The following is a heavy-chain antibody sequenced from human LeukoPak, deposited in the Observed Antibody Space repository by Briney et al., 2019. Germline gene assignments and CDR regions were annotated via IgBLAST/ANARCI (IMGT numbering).Heavy chain of an antibody. J-gene: IGHJ4*02. Sequence: GGSLRLSCAASGLTFSGFAMTWVRQAPGKGLEWVSVVSYRSGSGTFYADPVKGRFTISRDNSKNTLYLQMNSLTAEDTAVYYCAKGLGSTGTTRAFDYWGQGTLVTVSS. V-gene: IGHV3-23*05. CDR1: GLTFSGFA. CDR3: AKGLGSTGTTRAFDY. CDR2: VSYRSGSGT. D-gene: IGHD1-1*01.